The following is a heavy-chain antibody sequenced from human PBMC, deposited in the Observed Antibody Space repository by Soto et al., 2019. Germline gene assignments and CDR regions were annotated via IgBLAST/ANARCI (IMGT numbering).Heavy chain of an antibody. CDR3: ARDDDHDANALDY. CDR1: GFTFSKYG. CDR2: IWNDGIRK. J-gene: IGHJ4*02. Sequence: GGSLRLSCAASGFTFSKYGMHWVRQAPGKGLEWVALIWNDGIRKAYVDSVKGRFTISRDNSKNTLDLQMNNLRDEDTAVYYCARDDDHDANALDYWGPGTLVTVSS. V-gene: IGHV3-33*01.